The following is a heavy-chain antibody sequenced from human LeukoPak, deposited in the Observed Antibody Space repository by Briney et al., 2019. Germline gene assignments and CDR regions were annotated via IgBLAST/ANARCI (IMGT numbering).Heavy chain of an antibody. CDR3: ARGSIRGRWELTWYYYMDV. CDR1: GGSISSNY. CDR2: IYYSGST. D-gene: IGHD1-26*01. V-gene: IGHV4-59*08. Sequence: SETLSLTCTVSGGSISSNYWSWIRQPPGKGLEWIGYIYYSGSTNYNPSLKSRVTISLDTSKNQISLKLSSVTATDTAVYYCARGSIRGRWELTWYYYMDVWGKGTTVTVSS. J-gene: IGHJ6*03.